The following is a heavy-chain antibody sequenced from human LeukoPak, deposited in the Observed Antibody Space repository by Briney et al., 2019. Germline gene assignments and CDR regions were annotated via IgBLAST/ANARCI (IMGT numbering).Heavy chain of an antibody. CDR1: GGTLSSYA. J-gene: IGHJ4*02. CDR3: ARAVRNMVATDARGDYFDY. V-gene: IGHV1-69*13. CDR2: IIPIFGTA. D-gene: IGHD5-12*01. Sequence: SVKVSCTASGGTLSSYAISWVRQAPGQGLEWMGGIIPIFGTANYAQKFQGRVTITADESTSTAYMELSSLRSEDTAVYYCARAVRNMVATDARGDYFDYWGQGTLVTVSS.